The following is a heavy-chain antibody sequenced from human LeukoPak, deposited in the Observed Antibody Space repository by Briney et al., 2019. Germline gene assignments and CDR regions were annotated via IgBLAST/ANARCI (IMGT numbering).Heavy chain of an antibody. CDR2: ISWNSGSI. V-gene: IGHV3-9*01. D-gene: IGHD1-26*01. CDR1: GFTFDDYA. J-gene: IGHJ6*02. Sequence: PGRSLRLPCAASGFTFDDYAMHWVRQAPAKGLEWVSGISWNSGSIGYADSVKGRFTISRDNAKNSLYLQMNSLRAEDTALYYCAKDLGARYYYYGMDVWGQGTTVTVSS. CDR3: AKDLGARYYYYGMDV.